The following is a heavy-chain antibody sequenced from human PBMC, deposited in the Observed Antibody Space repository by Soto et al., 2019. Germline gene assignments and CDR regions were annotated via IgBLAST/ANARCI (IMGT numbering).Heavy chain of an antibody. J-gene: IGHJ5*02. D-gene: IGHD3-9*01. CDR3: ASEDRYDILTLAP. Sequence: SETLSLTCSVSGGSFSSGDYYWSWIRQPPGKGLEWIGYIYYSGSTYYNPSLKSRVTISIDMSKNQFSLKLSSVTAADTAVYYCASEDRYDILTLAPWGQGTLVTVSS. CDR1: GGSFSSGDYY. CDR2: IYYSGST. V-gene: IGHV4-30-4*01.